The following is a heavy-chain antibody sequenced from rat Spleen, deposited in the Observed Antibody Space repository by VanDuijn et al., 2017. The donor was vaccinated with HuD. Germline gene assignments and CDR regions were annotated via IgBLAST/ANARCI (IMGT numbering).Heavy chain of an antibody. J-gene: IGHJ3*01. CDR1: GFTFNNYW. Sequence: EVQLVESGGGLVQPGRSLKLSCVASGFTFNNYWMTWIRQAPTKGLEWVASISYDGTATYYRDSVKGRFTLSRDNAKSTLYLQMGSLRSEDTATYYCTRRSGSNWFAYWGQGTLVTVSS. CDR2: ISYDGTAT. V-gene: IGHV5-31*01. D-gene: IGHD4-1*01. CDR3: TRRSGSNWFAY.